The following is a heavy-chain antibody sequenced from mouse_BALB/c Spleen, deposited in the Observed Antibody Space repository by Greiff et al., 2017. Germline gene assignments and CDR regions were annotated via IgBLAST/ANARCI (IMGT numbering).Heavy chain of an antibody. CDR3: TKDRGRRAMDY. V-gene: IGHV3-6*02. CDR1: GYSITSGYY. CDR2: ISYDGSN. Sequence: EVKLMESGPGLVKPSQSLSLTCSVTGYSITSGYYWNWIRQFPGNKLEWMGYISYDGSNNYNPSLKNRISITRDTSKNQFFLKLNSVNTEDTATNYCTKDRGRRAMDYWGQGTSVTVSS. J-gene: IGHJ4*01. D-gene: IGHD3-3*01.